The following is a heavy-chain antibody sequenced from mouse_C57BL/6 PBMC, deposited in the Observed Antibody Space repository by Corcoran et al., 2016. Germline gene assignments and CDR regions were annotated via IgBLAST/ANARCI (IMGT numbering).Heavy chain of an antibody. V-gene: IGHV1-19*01. D-gene: IGHD1-1*01. Sequence: EVQLQQSGPVLVKPGASVKMSCKASGYTFTDYYMNWVKQSHGKSLEWIGVINPYNGGTSYNQKFKGKATLTVDKSSSTAYMELNSLTSEDSAVYYCAREFLRFRGYAMVSWGQGTAVTVSS. CDR2: INPYNGGT. CDR1: GYTFTDYY. J-gene: IGHJ4*01. CDR3: AREFLRFRGYAMVS.